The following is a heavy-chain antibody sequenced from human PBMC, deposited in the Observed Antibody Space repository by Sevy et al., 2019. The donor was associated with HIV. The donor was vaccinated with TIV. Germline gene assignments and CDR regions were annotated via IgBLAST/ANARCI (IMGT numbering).Heavy chain of an antibody. CDR3: ARSTQVAGRSNWFDP. Sequence: ASVKVSCKASGYTFTSYGISWVRQAPGQGLEWMGWISTYNTVRNSAQKFHDRVTMTIDTSTSTAYMELRGLRSDDKAVYYCARSTQVAGRSNWFDPWGQGTLVTVSS. V-gene: IGHV1-18*01. D-gene: IGHD6-19*01. CDR2: ISTYNTVR. J-gene: IGHJ5*02. CDR1: GYTFTSYG.